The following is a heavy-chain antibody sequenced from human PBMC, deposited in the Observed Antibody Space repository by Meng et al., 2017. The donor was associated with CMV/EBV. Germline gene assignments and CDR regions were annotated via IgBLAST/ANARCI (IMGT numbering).Heavy chain of an antibody. CDR2: MNPNSGNT. D-gene: IGHD3-9*01. Sequence: ASVKVSCKASGYTFTGYDINWVRQATGQGLEWMGWMNPNSGNTGYAQKFQGRVTITRNSSISTAYMELSSLRSEDTAVYYCAREVGDGNDINYYYYYGMDVWGKGTTVTVSS. V-gene: IGHV1-8*03. CDR3: AREVGDGNDINYYYYYGMDV. CDR1: GYTFTGYD. J-gene: IGHJ6*04.